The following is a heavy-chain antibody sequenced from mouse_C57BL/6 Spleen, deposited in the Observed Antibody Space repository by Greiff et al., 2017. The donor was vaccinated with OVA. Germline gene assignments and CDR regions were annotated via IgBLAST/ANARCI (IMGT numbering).Heavy chain of an antibody. J-gene: IGHJ3*01. CDR3: ARSGGNYGSWFAY. CDR1: GYAFSSSW. D-gene: IGHD2-1*01. V-gene: IGHV1-82*01. CDR2: IYPGDGDT. Sequence: VKLVESGPELVKPGASVKISCKASGYAFSSSWMNWVKQRPGKGLEWIGRIYPGDGDTNYNGKFKGKATLTADKSSSTAYMQLSSLTSEDSAVYFCARSGGNYGSWFAYWGQGTLVTVSA.